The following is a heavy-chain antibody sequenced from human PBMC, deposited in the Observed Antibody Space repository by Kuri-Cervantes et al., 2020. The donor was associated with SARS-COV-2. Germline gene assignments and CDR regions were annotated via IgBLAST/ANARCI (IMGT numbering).Heavy chain of an antibody. CDR3: ARGLNAVSMAGDASFDY. V-gene: IGHV4-39*01. CDR1: GGSISSGSFY. Sequence: SETLSLTCTVSGGSISSGSFYWGWIRQPPGKGLEWIGNVYYNGITYYNPSLESRVSVSVDTSKNQFSLKLNSVTAADTAVYYCARGLNAVSMAGDASFDYWGQGTLVTVSS. J-gene: IGHJ4*02. D-gene: IGHD6-19*01. CDR2: VYYNGIT.